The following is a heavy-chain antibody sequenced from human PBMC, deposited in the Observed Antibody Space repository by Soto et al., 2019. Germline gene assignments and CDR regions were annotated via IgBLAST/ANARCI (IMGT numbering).Heavy chain of an antibody. CDR2: IKQDGSEK. CDR1: GFTFSSYW. V-gene: IGHV3-7*03. Sequence: GGSLRLSCAASGFTFSSYWMSWVRQAPGKGLEWVANIKQDGSEKYYVDSVKGRFTISRDNAKNTVFLQMNSLRAEDTAVYYCAKDHGMDVWGQGATVTVSS. CDR3: AKDHGMDV. J-gene: IGHJ6*02.